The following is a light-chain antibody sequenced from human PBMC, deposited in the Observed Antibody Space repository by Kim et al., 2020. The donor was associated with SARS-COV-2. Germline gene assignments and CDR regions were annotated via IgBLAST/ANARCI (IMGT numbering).Light chain of an antibody. J-gene: IGLJ3*02. CDR1: SSDVGGYNY. CDR3: SSYTTSSTLV. CDR2: DVS. V-gene: IGLV2-14*04. Sequence: GQSFTFSCTGTSSDVGGYNYVSWYQQHPGKAPKLMIYDVSTRPSGVSNRFSGSKSGNTASLTISGLQAEDEADYYCSSYTTSSTLVFGGGTQLTVL.